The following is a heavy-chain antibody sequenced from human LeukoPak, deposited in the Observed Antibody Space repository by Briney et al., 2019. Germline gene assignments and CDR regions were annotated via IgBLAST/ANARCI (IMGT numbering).Heavy chain of an antibody. J-gene: IGHJ4*02. CDR3: ARGYCSSTRCYNDFDY. Sequence: GASVKVSCKASGGTFSSYSISWVRQAPGQGLEWMGRIIPVLGIPNYAQKFQGRVTITADRSTSTAYMELSSLRSVDTAVYYCARGYCSSTRCYNDFDYWGQGTLVTVSS. D-gene: IGHD2-2*02. CDR1: GGTFSSYS. CDR2: IIPVLGIP. V-gene: IGHV1-69*04.